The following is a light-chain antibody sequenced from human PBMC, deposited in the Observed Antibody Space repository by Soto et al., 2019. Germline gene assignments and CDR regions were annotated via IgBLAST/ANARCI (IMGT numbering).Light chain of an antibody. CDR3: CSYTSSSTHV. V-gene: IGLV2-14*03. Sequence: QSALTQPASVSGSPGQSITISCTGTSSDVGGYNFVSWYQQHPGKVPKLMIFDVNRRPSGVSDGFSGAKSGNTASLTISGLQAEDEGDYYCCSYTSSSTHVFGSGTKVTVL. CDR1: SSDVGGYNF. J-gene: IGLJ1*01. CDR2: DVN.